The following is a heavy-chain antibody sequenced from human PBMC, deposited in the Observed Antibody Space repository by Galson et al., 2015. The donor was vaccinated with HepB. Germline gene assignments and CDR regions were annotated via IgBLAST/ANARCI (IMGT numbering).Heavy chain of an antibody. CDR1: NDSISSNYYY. CDR2: IASGGNI. V-gene: IGHV4-39*02. Sequence: ETLSLTCTVSNDSISSNYYYWGWIRQFPGQGLEWIGSIASGGNIYHNPSLRSRITISLDTSKNHFSLSLTSVTAADTATYYCARLFCGDDCYVTPKRRYFFDHWGQGTVVTVAS. CDR3: ARLFCGDDCYVTPKRRYFFDH. D-gene: IGHD2-21*01. J-gene: IGHJ4*02.